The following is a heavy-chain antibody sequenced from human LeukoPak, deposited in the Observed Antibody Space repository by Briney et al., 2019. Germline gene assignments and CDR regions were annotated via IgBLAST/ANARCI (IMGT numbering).Heavy chain of an antibody. J-gene: IGHJ4*02. CDR2: MSDSGTFL. D-gene: IGHD1-1*01. CDR1: GFTFETYS. V-gene: IGHV3-21*06. CDR3: VRDSEGYHSYYFDL. Sequence: PGGSLRLSCAASGFTFETYSMNWVRQAPGKGLEWVSSMSDSGTFLYDADSVKGRFTISRDNAKNSLHLQMNSLRADDTAIYYCVRDSEGYHSYYFDLWGQGTLVTVSS.